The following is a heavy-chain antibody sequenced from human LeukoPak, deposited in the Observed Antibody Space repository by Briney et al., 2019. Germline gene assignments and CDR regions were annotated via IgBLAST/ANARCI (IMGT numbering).Heavy chain of an antibody. J-gene: IGHJ4*02. Sequence: PSETLSLTCAVYGGSFSGYYWSWIRQPPGKGLEWIGEINHSGSTNYNPSLKSRVTISVDTSKNQFSLKLSSVTAADTAVYYCARHSHYDILTGYPVSRSKRANRPRVFDYWGQGTLVTVSS. D-gene: IGHD3-9*01. V-gene: IGHV4-34*01. CDR2: INHSGST. CDR1: GGSFSGYY. CDR3: ARHSHYDILTGYPVSRSKRANRPRVFDY.